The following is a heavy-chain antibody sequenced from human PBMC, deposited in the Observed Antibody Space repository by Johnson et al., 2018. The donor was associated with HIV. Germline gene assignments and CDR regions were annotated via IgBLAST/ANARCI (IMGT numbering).Heavy chain of an antibody. D-gene: IGHD4-23*01. Sequence: VQLVESGGGWVQPGRSLRLSCTASGFTFGDYALSWFRQAPGKGPEWVGFITSKFYGETTEYAASVKGRFIISRDDSKSIADLQMNSLKTEDTAVYYCAKALTTVVTPGPEAFDIWGQGTMVTVSS. CDR2: ITSKFYGETT. CDR3: AKALTTVVTPGPEAFDI. V-gene: IGHV3-49*03. J-gene: IGHJ3*02. CDR1: GFTFGDYA.